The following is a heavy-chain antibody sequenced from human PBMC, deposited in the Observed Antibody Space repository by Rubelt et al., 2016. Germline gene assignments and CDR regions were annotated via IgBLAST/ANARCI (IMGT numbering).Heavy chain of an antibody. CDR3: ARTVTGLWFGESPFDY. D-gene: IGHD3-10*01. CDR2: IDWDDDK. V-gene: IGHV2-70*15. J-gene: IGHJ4*02. Sequence: QVTLRESGPALVKPTQTLTLTCTFSGFSLSTSGMCVSWIRQPPGKALEWLARIDWDDDKYYSTSLKTRLTISKYTAKNQVVLTMTNMDPLETATYYCARTVTGLWFGESPFDYWGQGTLVTVSS. CDR1: GFSLSTSGMC.